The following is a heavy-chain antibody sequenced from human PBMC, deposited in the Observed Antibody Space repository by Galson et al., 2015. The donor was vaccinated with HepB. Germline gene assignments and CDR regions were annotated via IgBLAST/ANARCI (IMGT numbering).Heavy chain of an antibody. V-gene: IGHV4-38-2*02. Sequence: ETLSLTCTVSGYSISSGYYWGWIRQPPGKGLEWIGSIYHSGSTYYNPSLKSRVTISVDTSKNQFSLKLSSVTAADTAVYYCARGQGVADIVVVPAAMGFDYWGQGTLVTVSS. D-gene: IGHD2-2*01. CDR1: GYSISSGYY. CDR3: ARGQGVADIVVVPAAMGFDY. CDR2: IYHSGST. J-gene: IGHJ4*02.